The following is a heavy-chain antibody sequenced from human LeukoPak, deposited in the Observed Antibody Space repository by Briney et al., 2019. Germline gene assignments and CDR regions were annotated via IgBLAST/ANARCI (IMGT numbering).Heavy chain of an antibody. CDR1: GYSFTSYW. CDR3: ARPYCSSTSCYIDY. V-gene: IGHV5-51*01. Sequence: GESLKISCKGPGYSFTSYWIGWVRQMPGKGLEWMGIIYPGDSDTRYSPSFQGQVTISADKSNSTAYLQWSSLKASDTAMYYCARPYCSSTSCYIDYWGQGTLVTVSS. CDR2: IYPGDSDT. J-gene: IGHJ4*02. D-gene: IGHD2-2*01.